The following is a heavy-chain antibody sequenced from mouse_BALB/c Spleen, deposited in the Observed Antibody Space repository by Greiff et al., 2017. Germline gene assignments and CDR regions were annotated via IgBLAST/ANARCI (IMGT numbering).Heavy chain of an antibody. CDR2: IDPANGNT. V-gene: IGHV14-3*02. Sequence: VHVKQSGAELVKPGASVKLSCTASGFNIKDTYMNWVKQRPEQGLEWIGRIDPANGNTKYDPKFQGKATITADTSSNTAYLQLSSLTSEDTAVYYCARGRDYDVDYFDYWGQGTTLTVSS. CDR1: GFNIKDTY. J-gene: IGHJ2*01. D-gene: IGHD2-4*01. CDR3: ARGRDYDVDYFDY.